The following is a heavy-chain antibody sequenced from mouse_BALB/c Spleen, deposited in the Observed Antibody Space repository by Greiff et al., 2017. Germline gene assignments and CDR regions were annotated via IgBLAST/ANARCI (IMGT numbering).Heavy chain of an antibody. CDR3: ARYYYGSSYDAWFAY. Sequence: ESGAELAKPGASVKMSCKASGYTFTSYWMHWVKQRPGQGLEWIGYINPSTGYTEYNQKFKDKATLTADKSSSTAYMQLSSLTSEDSAVYYCARYYYGSSYDAWFAYWGQGTLVTVSA. CDR1: GYTFTSYW. CDR2: INPSTGYT. D-gene: IGHD1-1*01. J-gene: IGHJ3*01. V-gene: IGHV1-7*01.